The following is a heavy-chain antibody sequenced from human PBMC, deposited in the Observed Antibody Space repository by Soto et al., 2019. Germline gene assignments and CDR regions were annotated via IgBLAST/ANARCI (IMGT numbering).Heavy chain of an antibody. V-gene: IGHV1-3*01. CDR3: AKDPYWELLKFSWLLTGENWFDP. J-gene: IGHJ5*02. CDR1: GYTFTSYA. CDR2: INAGNGNT. Sequence: ASVKVSCKASGYTFTSYAMHWVRQAPGQRLEWMGWINAGNGNTKCSQKFQGRVTITRDTSASTAYMELSSLRSEDTAVYYCAKDPYWELLKFSWLLTGENWFDPWGQGTLVTVSS. D-gene: IGHD1-26*01.